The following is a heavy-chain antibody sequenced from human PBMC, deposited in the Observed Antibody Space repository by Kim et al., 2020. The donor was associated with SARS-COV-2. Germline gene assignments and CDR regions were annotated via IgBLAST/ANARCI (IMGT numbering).Heavy chain of an antibody. V-gene: IGHV3-20*03. J-gene: IGHJ6*02. Sequence: LKGRFTISRDNAKNSLYLQMNSLRVEDTALYYCARFSSYYYGSGSDGMDVWGQGTTVTVSS. CDR3: ARFSSYYYGSGSDGMDV. D-gene: IGHD3-10*01.